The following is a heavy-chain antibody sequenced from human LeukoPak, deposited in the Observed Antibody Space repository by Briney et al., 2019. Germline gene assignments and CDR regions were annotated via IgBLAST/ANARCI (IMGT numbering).Heavy chain of an antibody. D-gene: IGHD3-9*01. CDR3: ARANYDILTGYYPGRYYYYGMDV. V-gene: IGHV1-69*04. CDR2: IIPILGIA. Sequence: ASVKVSCKASGGTFSSYAISWVRQAPGQGLEWMGRIIPILGIANYAQKFQGRDTITADKSTSTAYMELSSLRSEDTAVYYCARANYDILTGYYPGRYYYYGMDVWGQGTTVTVSS. J-gene: IGHJ6*02. CDR1: GGTFSSYA.